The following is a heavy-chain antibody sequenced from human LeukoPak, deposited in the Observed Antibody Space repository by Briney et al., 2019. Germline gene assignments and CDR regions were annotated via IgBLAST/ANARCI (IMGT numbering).Heavy chain of an antibody. D-gene: IGHD3-10*01. CDR2: INHSGST. Sequence: SETLSLTCAVYGGSFGGYYWSWIRQPPGKGLEWIGEINHSGSTNYNPSLKSRVTISVDTSKNQFSLKLSSVTAADTAVYYCAGRPYYYGSGSYYIDYWGQGTLVTVSS. J-gene: IGHJ4*02. CDR1: GGSFGGYY. V-gene: IGHV4-34*01. CDR3: AGRPYYYGSGSYYIDY.